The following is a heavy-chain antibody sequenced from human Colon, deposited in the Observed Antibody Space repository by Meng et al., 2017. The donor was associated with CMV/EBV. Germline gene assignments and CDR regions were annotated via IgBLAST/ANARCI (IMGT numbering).Heavy chain of an antibody. V-gene: IGHV3-21*01. J-gene: IGHJ3*02. D-gene: IGHD1-26*01. CDR2: ISSSSSYI. CDR3: ARDLRGSRAFDI. CDR1: GFTFSSYS. Sequence: GESLKISCAASGFTFSSYSMNWVRQAPGKGLEWVSSISSSSSYIYYADSVKGRFTISRDNAKNSLYLQMNSLRAEDTAVYYCARDLRGSRAFDIWGQGTMVTVSS.